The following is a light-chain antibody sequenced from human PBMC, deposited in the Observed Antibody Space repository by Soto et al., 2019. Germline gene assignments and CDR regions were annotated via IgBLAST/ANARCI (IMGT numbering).Light chain of an antibody. CDR3: AAWDDSLNGYV. J-gene: IGLJ1*01. CDR1: SSNIGGNT. Sequence: QSVLTQSPSASGTPGQRVTISFSEGSSNIGGNTVNWYQQLPGTAPKLLIYSNNQRPSGVPDRFSGSKSGTSASLAISGLQSEDEADYYCAAWDDSLNGYVFGTGTKVTVL. CDR2: SNN. V-gene: IGLV1-44*01.